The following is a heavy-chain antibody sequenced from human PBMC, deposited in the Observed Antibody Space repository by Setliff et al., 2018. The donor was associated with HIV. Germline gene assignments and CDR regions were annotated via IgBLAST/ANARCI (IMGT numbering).Heavy chain of an antibody. CDR1: GFTFSSYS. D-gene: IGHD3-10*01. J-gene: IGHJ5*02. CDR2: ISSSGSTI. V-gene: IGHV3-48*04. CDR3: ARASSIPSYSWFDP. Sequence: GGSLRLSCAASGFTFSSYSMNWVRQAPGKGLEWVSYISSSGSTIYYADSVKGRFTISRDNAKNSLYLQMNSLRAEDTAVYYCARASSIPSYSWFDPWGQGTLVTVSS.